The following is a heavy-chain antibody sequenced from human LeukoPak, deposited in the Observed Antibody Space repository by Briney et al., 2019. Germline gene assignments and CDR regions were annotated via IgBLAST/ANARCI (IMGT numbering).Heavy chain of an antibody. CDR1: GYTFTGYY. CDR2: INPNSGGT. D-gene: IGHD3-22*01. V-gene: IGHV1-2*02. Sequence: ASVKVSCKASGYTFTGYYMHWVRQAPGQGLEWMGWINPNSGGTNYAQKFQGRVTMTRDTSISTAYMELSRLRSDDTAVYYCARDLSVWKYYYDSSGPPFDPWGQGTLVTVSS. CDR3: ARDLSVWKYYYDSSGPPFDP. J-gene: IGHJ5*02.